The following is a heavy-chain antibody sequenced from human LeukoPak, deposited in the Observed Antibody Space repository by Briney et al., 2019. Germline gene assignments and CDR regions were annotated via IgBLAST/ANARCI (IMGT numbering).Heavy chain of an antibody. CDR1: GGSISSSSYY. CDR2: IYYSGST. CDR3: ARVSAGRIDY. D-gene: IGHD6-13*01. J-gene: IGHJ4*02. V-gene: IGHV4-39*07. Sequence: SETLSLTCTVSGGSISSSSYYWGWIRQPPGKGLEWIGSIYYSGSTYYNPSLKSRVTISVDTSKNQFSLKLSSVTAADTAVYYCARVSAGRIDYWGQGTLVTVSS.